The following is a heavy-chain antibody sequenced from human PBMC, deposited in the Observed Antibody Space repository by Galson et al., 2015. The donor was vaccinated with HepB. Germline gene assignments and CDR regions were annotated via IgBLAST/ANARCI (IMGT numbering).Heavy chain of an antibody. CDR1: GDSVSSNSVA. CDR2: TFYRSKWYN. V-gene: IGHV6-1*01. Sequence: CAISGDSVSSNSVAWNWIRQSPSRGLEWLGRTFYRSKWYNDYAVSVRRRITINPDTSNNQLSLELSSVTAADTAVYYCVKGTDYVWELLAIWGQGTMVSVSS. J-gene: IGHJ3*02. CDR3: VKGTDYVWELLAI. D-gene: IGHD1-26*01.